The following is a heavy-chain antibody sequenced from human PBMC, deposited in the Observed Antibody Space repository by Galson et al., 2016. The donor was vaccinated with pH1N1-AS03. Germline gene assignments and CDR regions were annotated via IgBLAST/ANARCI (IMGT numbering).Heavy chain of an antibody. CDR3: ARGHCSTISCQWGFVH. D-gene: IGHD2-2*01. Sequence: LSLTCNVSGGSISGFYWSWIRQPAGKGLEWLGRIYASGSRNYNPSLKGRITMSVDTSKNQFSLKLSSVTAAGTAVYYCARGHCSTISCQWGFVHGGQGTLVTVSS. CDR1: GGSISGFY. CDR2: IYASGSR. V-gene: IGHV4-4*07. J-gene: IGHJ4*02.